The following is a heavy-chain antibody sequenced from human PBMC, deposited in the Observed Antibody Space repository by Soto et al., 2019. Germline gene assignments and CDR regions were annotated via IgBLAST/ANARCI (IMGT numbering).Heavy chain of an antibody. CDR1: GYTFTSYA. CDR2: ISAYNGET. D-gene: IGHD6-13*01. CDR3: ARERAAVGTHYYHGMDV. J-gene: IGHJ6*02. Sequence: GASVKVSCKASGYTFTSYAISWVRQAPGQGLEWMGWISAYNGETNYAQKVQGRVTMTTDTSTSTAYMEVRSLRSDDTAVYYCARERAAVGTHYYHGMDVWGQGNTVTVSS. V-gene: IGHV1-18*01.